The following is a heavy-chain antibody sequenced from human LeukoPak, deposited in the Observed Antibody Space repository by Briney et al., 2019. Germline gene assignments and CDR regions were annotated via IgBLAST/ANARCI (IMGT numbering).Heavy chain of an antibody. CDR1: GGSISSGGYY. CDR2: IYYSGST. J-gene: IGHJ3*02. V-gene: IGHV4-31*03. D-gene: IGHD3-22*01. Sequence: SQTLSLTCTVSGGSISSGGYYWSWIRQHPGKGLEWIGYIYYSGSTYYNPSLKSRVTISVDTSKNQFSLKLSSVIAADTAVYYCARCPTYYYDSSGYWGPAFDIWGQGTMVTVSS. CDR3: ARCPTYYYDSSGYWGPAFDI.